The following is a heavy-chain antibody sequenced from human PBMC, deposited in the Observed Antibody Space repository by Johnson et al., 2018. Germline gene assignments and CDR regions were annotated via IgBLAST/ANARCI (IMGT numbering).Heavy chain of an antibody. CDR2: TGTAGDT. D-gene: IGHD2-21*02. Sequence: VQLVQSGGGVVQPGRSXRLSCAASGFTFSSYDMHWVRQATGHGLEWVSATGTAGDTYFPGSVQGRFTISTENAKNSLYLQMNSLTAGDTAVYYCARDCGGDCYSADAFDIWGQGTMVTVSS. CDR1: GFTFSSYD. CDR3: ARDCGGDCYSADAFDI. V-gene: IGHV3-13*01. J-gene: IGHJ3*02.